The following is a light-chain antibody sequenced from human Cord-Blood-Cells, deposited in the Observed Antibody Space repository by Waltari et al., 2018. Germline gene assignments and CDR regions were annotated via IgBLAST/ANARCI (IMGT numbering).Light chain of an antibody. CDR1: QLAEKY. CDR3: QAWDSNIVV. V-gene: IGLV3-1*01. J-gene: IGLJ2*01. Sequence: SYELTQPPSVSVSPGQTASITCSGDQLAEKYSCWYQQKPGQSPVLVIYQDSKRPSGIPERFSGSNSGNTATLTISGTQAMDEADYYCQAWDSNIVVFGGGTKLTVL. CDR2: QDS.